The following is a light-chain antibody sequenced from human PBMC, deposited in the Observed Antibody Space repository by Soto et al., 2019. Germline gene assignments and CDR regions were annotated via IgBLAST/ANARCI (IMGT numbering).Light chain of an antibody. J-gene: IGKJ1*01. V-gene: IGKV3-20*01. CDR1: QSVSINY. CDR3: QQDGTSPRT. CDR2: GAS. Sequence: EIVLTQSPGTLSAYNRETATLSCRASQSVSINYLAWYQQKPGQAPRLLIYGASGRATGIPDRFSGSESGTDFTLTIRRLEAEDSAVYYCQQDGTSPRTFGQGTKVEIK.